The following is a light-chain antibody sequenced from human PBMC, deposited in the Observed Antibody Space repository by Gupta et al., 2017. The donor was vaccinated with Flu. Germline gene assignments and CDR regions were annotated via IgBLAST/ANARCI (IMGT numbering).Light chain of an antibody. J-gene: IGKJ4*01. V-gene: IGKV3-11*01. CDR2: DAS. CDR1: QSVRDY. CDR3: QQRNHWPLT. Sequence: ILLTHSPAALSLSSGERVTLSCRASQSVRDYLAWSHQRPGQSPRLLIYDASNRATDVPARFNASGSETDFTLTISGLEPEDSGVYYCQQRNHWPLTFGGGTKVEIK.